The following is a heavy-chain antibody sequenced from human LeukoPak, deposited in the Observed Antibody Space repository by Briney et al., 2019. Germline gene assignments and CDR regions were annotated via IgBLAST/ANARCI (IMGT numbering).Heavy chain of an antibody. CDR1: GFTFSDYW. V-gene: IGHV3-7*04. D-gene: IGHD2/OR15-2a*01. J-gene: IGHJ3*02. CDR3: ARTTKYSLDI. CDR2: IKHDASEK. Sequence: AGSLRLSCVASGFTFSDYWMSWVRQAPGRGLEWVAHIKHDASEKYYVDSVKGRFTISRDNAKNSLYLSMNSLRSEDTAVYYCARTTKYSLDIWGQGTMVTVSS.